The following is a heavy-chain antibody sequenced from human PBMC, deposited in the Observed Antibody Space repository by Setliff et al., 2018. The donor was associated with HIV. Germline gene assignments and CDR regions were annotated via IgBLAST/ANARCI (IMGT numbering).Heavy chain of an antibody. CDR2: ISSTSSTV. Sequence: GGSLRLSCAASGFSFADYNMNWVRQAPGKGLEWVSHISSTSSTVYYADSVTGRFTITRDNANNSLDLQMNSQRVEDTAVYYCVRVGNYWYFDLWGRGTLVTVSS. D-gene: IGHD1-26*01. J-gene: IGHJ2*01. V-gene: IGHV3-48*01. CDR3: VRVGNYWYFDL. CDR1: GFSFADYN.